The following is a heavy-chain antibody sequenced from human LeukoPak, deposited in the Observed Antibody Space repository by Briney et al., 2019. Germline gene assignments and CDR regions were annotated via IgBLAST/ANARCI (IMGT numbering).Heavy chain of an antibody. V-gene: IGHV3-7*01. Sequence: GGSLRLSRTASGFTSSAFYMSWVRQSPGKGLEWLAHIKYDGSDTYYVDSVKGRFTISRDNAKNSLYLQMSSLRVEDTAVYYCTRDEGATVKTYRFDFWGQGTQVSVSS. D-gene: IGHD4-11*01. J-gene: IGHJ4*02. CDR3: TRDEGATVKTYRFDF. CDR1: GFTSSAFY. CDR2: IKYDGSDT.